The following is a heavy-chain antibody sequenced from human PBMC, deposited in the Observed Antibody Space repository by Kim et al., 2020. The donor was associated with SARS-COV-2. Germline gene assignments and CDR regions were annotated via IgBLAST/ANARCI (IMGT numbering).Heavy chain of an antibody. Sequence: SETLSLTCAVSGGSISSSNWWSWVRQPPGKGLEWIGEIYHSGSTNYNPSLKSRVTISVDKSKNQFSLKLSSVTAADTAVYYCARIWTARRSSIDYWGQGTLVTVSS. J-gene: IGHJ4*02. CDR2: IYHSGST. CDR3: ARIWTARRSSIDY. CDR1: GGSISSSNW. D-gene: IGHD1-1*01. V-gene: IGHV4-4*02.